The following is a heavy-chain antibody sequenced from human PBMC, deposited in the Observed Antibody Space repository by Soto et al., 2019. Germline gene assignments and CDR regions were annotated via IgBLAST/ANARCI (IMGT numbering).Heavy chain of an antibody. CDR2: IYHSGST. Sequence: QLQLQESGSGLVKPSQTLSLTCAVSGGSISSGGYSWSWIRQPPGKGLEWIGYIYHSGSTYYNPSLKSXXTXSXXRSKTQFSLKLSSGTAADTAVYYCARAYPTDAFDIWGQGTMVTVSS. CDR3: ARAYPTDAFDI. J-gene: IGHJ3*02. V-gene: IGHV4-30-2*01. CDR1: GGSISSGGYS.